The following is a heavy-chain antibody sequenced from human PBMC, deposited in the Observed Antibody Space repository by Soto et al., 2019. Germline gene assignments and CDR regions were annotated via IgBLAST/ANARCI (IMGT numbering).Heavy chain of an antibody. J-gene: IGHJ4*02. CDR1: GGSINDHY. CDR2: IYYSGST. V-gene: IGHV4-59*11. D-gene: IGHD7-27*01. Sequence: SETLSLTCTVSGGSINDHYWSWIRQPPGQGLEWIGYIYYSGSTNYSPSLKSRVTISVDTSKNQFSLKLSSLTAADTAIYYCARANWYFDYWGQGNLVTVSS. CDR3: ARANWYFDY.